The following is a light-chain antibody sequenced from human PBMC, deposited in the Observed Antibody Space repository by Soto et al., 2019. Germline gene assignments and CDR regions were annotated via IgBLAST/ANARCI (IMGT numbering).Light chain of an antibody. V-gene: IGLV2-11*01. Sequence: QSVLTQPRSVSGSPGQSVTIFCTGTSSDVGGYDYASWYQQHPGKAPKLMIYDVRERPSGVPDRVSGSKSGNTASLTISGLQAEDEADYYCCSYAGSYTYVFGTGTKLTVL. CDR2: DVR. CDR3: CSYAGSYTYV. J-gene: IGLJ1*01. CDR1: SSDVGGYDY.